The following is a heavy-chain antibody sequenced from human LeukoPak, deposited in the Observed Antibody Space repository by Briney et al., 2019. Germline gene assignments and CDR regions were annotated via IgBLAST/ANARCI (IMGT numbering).Heavy chain of an antibody. Sequence: SETLSLTCTVSGGSTSNYYWSWIRQPPGKGLEWIGYIYYSGNTNYNPSLKSRVTISVDTSKNQFSLKLTSVTAADTAVHYCARGPTRYYFDYWGQGTLVTVSS. CDR1: GGSTSNYY. J-gene: IGHJ4*02. CDR2: IYYSGNT. CDR3: ARGPTRYYFDY. V-gene: IGHV4-59*01.